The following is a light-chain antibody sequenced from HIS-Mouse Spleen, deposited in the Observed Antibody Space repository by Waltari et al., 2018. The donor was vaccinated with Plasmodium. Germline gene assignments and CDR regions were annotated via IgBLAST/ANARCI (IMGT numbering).Light chain of an antibody. Sequence: DIQMTQSPSSVGDRVTITCRASQSISSWLAWYQQKPGKAPKLLIYKASSLESGVPSRFSGSGSGTEFTLTISSLQPDDFATYYCQQYNSYSGTFGQGTKLEIK. V-gene: IGKV1-5*03. CDR2: KAS. CDR1: QSISSW. CDR3: QQYNSYSGT. J-gene: IGKJ2*01.